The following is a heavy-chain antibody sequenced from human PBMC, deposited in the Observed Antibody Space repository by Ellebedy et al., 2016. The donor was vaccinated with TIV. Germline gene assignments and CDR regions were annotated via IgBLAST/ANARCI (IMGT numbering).Heavy chain of an antibody. D-gene: IGHD4-17*01. CDR2: ISYDGSNK. Sequence: GESLKISCAASGFAFSNYWMHWVRQAPGKGLEWVAVISYDGSNKYYADSVKGRFTISRDNSKNTLYLQMNSLRVEDTAVYYCARWPSGDAPLDYWGQGTLVTVSS. CDR3: ARWPSGDAPLDY. J-gene: IGHJ4*02. CDR1: GFAFSNYW. V-gene: IGHV3-30-3*01.